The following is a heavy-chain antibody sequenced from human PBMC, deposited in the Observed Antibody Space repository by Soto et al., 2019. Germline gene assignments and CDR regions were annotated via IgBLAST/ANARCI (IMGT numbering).Heavy chain of an antibody. V-gene: IGHV3-23*01. CDR2: ISGSGGST. CDR1: GFTFSSYA. J-gene: IGHJ4*02. Sequence: GASVKVSCKASGFTFSSYAMSWVRQAPGKGLEWVSAISGSGGSTYYADSVKGRFTISRDNSKNTLYLQMNSLRAEDTAVYYCAKAPRAYYFDYWGQGTLVTVSS. CDR3: AKAPRAYYFDY.